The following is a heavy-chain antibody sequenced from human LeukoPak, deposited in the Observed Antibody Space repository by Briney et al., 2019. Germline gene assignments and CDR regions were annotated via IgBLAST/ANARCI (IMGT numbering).Heavy chain of an antibody. J-gene: IGHJ4*02. CDR3: ARASPLALGYCSSTSCYGLDY. CDR1: GFTFSSYR. CDR2: ISISSSYI. Sequence: KAGGSLRLSCAASGFTFSSYRMNWVRPAPGKGGEWVSSISISSSYIYYADSVKRRFNIYRDNAKHSLYLQMNSLRAEDTAVYYCARASPLALGYCSSTSCYGLDYWGQGTLVTVFS. D-gene: IGHD2-2*01. V-gene: IGHV3-21*01.